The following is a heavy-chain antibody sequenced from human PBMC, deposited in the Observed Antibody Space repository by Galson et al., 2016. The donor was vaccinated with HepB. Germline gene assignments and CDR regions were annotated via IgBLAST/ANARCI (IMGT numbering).Heavy chain of an antibody. D-gene: IGHD1/OR15-1a*01. CDR3: AKGKWSWNTCFDS. Sequence: SLRLSCAAAGFRFSSYGMSRVRQAPGKGLEWVSHISGSGVTYYADSVKGRFTISRDDSMNTLYLQMNGLRADDTAVYYCAKGKWSWNTCFDSWGQGALVIVSS. CDR2: ISGSGVT. CDR1: GFRFSSYG. V-gene: IGHV3-23*01. J-gene: IGHJ4*02.